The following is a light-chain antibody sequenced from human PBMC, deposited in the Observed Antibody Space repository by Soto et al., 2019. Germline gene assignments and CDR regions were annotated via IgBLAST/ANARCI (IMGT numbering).Light chain of an antibody. Sequence: EIVMTQSPATLSVSQGERATLSCRASQSVSNNLAWYQQKPGQAPRLLLYLASTRATGIPARFSGSGSGTEFTLTISSLQSEDFAIYFGQQYNNWPPTTFGQGTRLEIK. J-gene: IGKJ5*01. CDR1: QSVSNN. CDR2: LAS. CDR3: QQYNNWPPTT. V-gene: IGKV3D-15*01.